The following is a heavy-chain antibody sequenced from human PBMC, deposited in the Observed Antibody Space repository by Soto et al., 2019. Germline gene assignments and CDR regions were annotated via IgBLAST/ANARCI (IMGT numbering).Heavy chain of an antibody. CDR3: ARGSPPYCSGGSCYGGNWFDP. CDR2: INHSGST. V-gene: IGHV4-34*01. J-gene: IGHJ5*02. CDR1: GGSFSGYY. Sequence: SETLSLTCAVYGGSFSGYYWSWIRQPPGKGLEWIGEINHSGSTNYNPSLKSRVTISVDSSKNQFSLKLSSVTAADTAVYYCARGSPPYCSGGSCYGGNWFDPWGQGTLVTVSS. D-gene: IGHD2-15*01.